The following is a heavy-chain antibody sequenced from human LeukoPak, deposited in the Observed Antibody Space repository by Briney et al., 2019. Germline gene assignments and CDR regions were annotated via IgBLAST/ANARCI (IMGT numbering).Heavy chain of an antibody. Sequence: GASVKVSCKASGGTFSSYAISWVRQAPGQGLEWMGWISAYNGNTNYAQKLQGRVTMTTDTSTSTAYMELRSLRSDDTAVYYCARVQYYYDSSGYPRLGSFDYWGQGTLVTVSS. J-gene: IGHJ4*02. CDR1: GGTFSSYA. CDR3: ARVQYYYDSSGYPRLGSFDY. D-gene: IGHD3-22*01. CDR2: ISAYNGNT. V-gene: IGHV1-18*01.